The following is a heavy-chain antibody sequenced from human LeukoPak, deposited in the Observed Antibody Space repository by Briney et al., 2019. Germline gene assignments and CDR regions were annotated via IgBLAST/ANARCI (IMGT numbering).Heavy chain of an antibody. CDR3: VRQPAASAGGIDL. CDR1: GYSFSTYW. Sequence: GESLKISCKGSGYSFSTYWIGWVRQLPGKGLEWMGIIYPGDSDPRYSPSYEGQVTISADKSINTTYVQWSSLKASDTAIYYCVRQPAASAGGIDLWGLGTLVSVSS. CDR2: IYPGDSDP. V-gene: IGHV5-51*01. D-gene: IGHD6-13*01. J-gene: IGHJ5*02.